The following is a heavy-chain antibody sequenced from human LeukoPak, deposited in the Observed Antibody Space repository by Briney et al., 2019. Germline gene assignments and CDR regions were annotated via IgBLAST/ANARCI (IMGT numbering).Heavy chain of an antibody. Sequence: AGGSLRLSCAASGFTFSNYGMIWVPQAPGKGLEWGSIMSYDGGTTLYADSARGRFTISRDNSKNTLFLQMNSLRVEDTAIYYCASRGCSGGSCYSGDFWGQGTVVRVSS. J-gene: IGHJ4*02. V-gene: IGHV3-23*01. D-gene: IGHD2-15*01. CDR1: GFTFSNYG. CDR3: ASRGCSGGSCYSGDF. CDR2: MSYDGGTT.